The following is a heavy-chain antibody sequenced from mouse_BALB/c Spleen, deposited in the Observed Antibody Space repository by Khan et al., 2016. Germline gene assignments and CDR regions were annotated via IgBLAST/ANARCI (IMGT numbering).Heavy chain of an antibody. CDR1: GYTFTNFG. CDR2: INTNTGET. Sequence: QIQLVQPGPELKKPGETVKISCKASGYTFTNFGINWVRQAPGKGLEWRDWINTNTGETTYADDFKGRFAFSLETSASTAYLQINNLKNEDTATYFCATCFTTVIATWRHYCGHGTTLTVSS. D-gene: IGHD1-1*01. CDR3: ATCFTTVIATWRHY. J-gene: IGHJ2*01. V-gene: IGHV9-3-1*01.